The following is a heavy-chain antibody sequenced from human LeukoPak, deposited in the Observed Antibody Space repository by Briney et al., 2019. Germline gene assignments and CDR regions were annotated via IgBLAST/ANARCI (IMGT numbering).Heavy chain of an antibody. D-gene: IGHD2-2*01. CDR1: GFTFSSYA. CDR2: ISSNGGST. V-gene: IGHV3-64*01. J-gene: IGHJ4*02. CDR3: ARNLVVPAASDY. Sequence: GGSLRLSCAASGFTFSSYAMHWVRQAPGKGLEYVSAISSNGGSTYYANSVKGRFTISRDNSKNTLYLQMGSLRAEDMAVYYCARNLVVPAASDYWGQGTLVTVSS.